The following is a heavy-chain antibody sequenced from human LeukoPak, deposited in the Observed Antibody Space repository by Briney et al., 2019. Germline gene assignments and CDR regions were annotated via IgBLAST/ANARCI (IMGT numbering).Heavy chain of an antibody. V-gene: IGHV4-39*07. CDR1: GGSISSSSYY. J-gene: IGHJ4*02. Sequence: PSETLSLTCTVSGGSISSSSYYWGWIRQPPGKGLEWIGSIYYSGSTYYNPSLKSRVTISVDTSKNQFSLKLSSVTAADTAVYYCASAYVGELVLSDYWGQGTLVTVSS. CDR3: ASAYVGELVLSDY. D-gene: IGHD6-13*01. CDR2: IYYSGST.